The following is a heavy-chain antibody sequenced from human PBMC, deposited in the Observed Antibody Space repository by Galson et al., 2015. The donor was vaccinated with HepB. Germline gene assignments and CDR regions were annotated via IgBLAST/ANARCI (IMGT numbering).Heavy chain of an antibody. J-gene: IGHJ4*02. Sequence: SLRLSCAASGFTFSSYWMSWVRQAPGKGLEWVANIKQDGSEKYYVDSVKGRFTISRDNAKNSLYLQMNSLRAEDTAVYYCAKERTPYYDFLATPPPVDYWGQGTLVTVSS. V-gene: IGHV3-7*01. D-gene: IGHD3-3*01. CDR3: AKERTPYYDFLATPPPVDY. CDR1: GFTFSSYW. CDR2: IKQDGSEK.